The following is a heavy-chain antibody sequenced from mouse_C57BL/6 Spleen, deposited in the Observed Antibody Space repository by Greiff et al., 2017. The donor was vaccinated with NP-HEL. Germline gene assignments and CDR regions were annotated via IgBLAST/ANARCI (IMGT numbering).Heavy chain of an antibody. D-gene: IGHD6-1*01. CDR2: ISSGSSTI. V-gene: IGHV5-17*01. J-gene: IGHJ3*01. Sequence: VQLKESGGGLVKPGGSLKLSCAASGFTFSDYGMHWVRQAPEKGLEWVAYISSGSSTIYYADTVKGRFTISRDKAKNTLFLQMTSLRSEDTAMYYCAKPAWFAYWGQGTLVTVSA. CDR3: AKPAWFAY. CDR1: GFTFSDYG.